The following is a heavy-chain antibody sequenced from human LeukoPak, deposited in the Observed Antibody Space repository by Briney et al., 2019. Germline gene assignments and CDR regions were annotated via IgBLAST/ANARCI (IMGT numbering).Heavy chain of an antibody. V-gene: IGHV1-24*01. D-gene: IGHD4-17*01. J-gene: IGHJ6*02. Sequence: GASVTVSCKVSGYTLTELSMHWVRQAPGKGLEWMGGFDPEDGETIYAQKFQGRVTITADKSTSTAYMELSSLRSEDTAVYYCARDKSVTSGMDVWGQGTTVTASS. CDR2: FDPEDGET. CDR3: ARDKSVTSGMDV. CDR1: GYTLTELS.